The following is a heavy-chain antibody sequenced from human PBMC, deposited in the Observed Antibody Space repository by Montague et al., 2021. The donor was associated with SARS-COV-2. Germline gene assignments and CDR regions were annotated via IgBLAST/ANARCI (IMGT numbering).Heavy chain of an antibody. CDR1: GDSITSSRYY. D-gene: IGHD3-22*01. CDR3: ARPIHDNSPDRAFDV. J-gene: IGHJ3*01. Sequence: SETLSLTCTVSGDSITSSRYYWGWIRQPPGKGLEWIGGIHYNEATYYNPSLKSRLTISVDTSKNHFSLKLTSVTASDSAVYYCARPIHDNSPDRAFDVWGQGTMVTVSS. CDR2: IHYNEAT. V-gene: IGHV4-39*02.